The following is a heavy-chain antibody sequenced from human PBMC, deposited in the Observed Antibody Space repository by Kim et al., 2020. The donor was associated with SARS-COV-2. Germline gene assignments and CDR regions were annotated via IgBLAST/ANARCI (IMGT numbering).Heavy chain of an antibody. Sequence: GGSLRLSCAASGFTFNYHAMNWVRQAPGKGLEWVSVISGSGGSTYYADSVKGRFTISRDNSKNTVYLQMNSLRAEDAAVYYCAKGYHDSGNYYTLDFWG. D-gene: IGHD3-10*01. CDR1: GFTFNYHA. J-gene: IGHJ4*01. V-gene: IGHV3-23*01. CDR3: AKGYHDSGNYYTLDF. CDR2: ISGSGGST.